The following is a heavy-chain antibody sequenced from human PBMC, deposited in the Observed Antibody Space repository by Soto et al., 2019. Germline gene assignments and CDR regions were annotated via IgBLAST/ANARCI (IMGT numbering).Heavy chain of an antibody. CDR1: GFTFGDYA. CDR3: TRFYDFWSGPKNYYYYMDV. D-gene: IGHD3-3*01. CDR2: IRSKAYGGTT. Sequence: GGSLRLSCTASGFTFGDYAMSWFRQAPGKGLEWVGFIRSKAYGGTTEYAASVKGRFTISRDDSKSIAYLQMNSLKTEDTAVYYCTRFYDFWSGPKNYYYYMDVWGKGTTVTVSS. V-gene: IGHV3-49*03. J-gene: IGHJ6*03.